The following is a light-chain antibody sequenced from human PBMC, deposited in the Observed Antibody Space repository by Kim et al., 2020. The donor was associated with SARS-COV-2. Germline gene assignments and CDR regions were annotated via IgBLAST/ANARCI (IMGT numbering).Light chain of an antibody. CDR1: QSVSSN. V-gene: IGKV3-15*01. Sequence: SPGERATLSCRASQSVSSNLAWYQQKPGQAPRLLISAASTRATGGPARFSGSGSGTEFTLTISSLQSEDFAVYYCQQYDSWPPITFGQGTRLEIK. CDR2: AAS. J-gene: IGKJ5*01. CDR3: QQYDSWPPIT.